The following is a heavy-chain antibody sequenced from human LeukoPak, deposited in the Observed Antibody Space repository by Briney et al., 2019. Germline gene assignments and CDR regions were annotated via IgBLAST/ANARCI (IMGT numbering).Heavy chain of an antibody. CDR2: INHSGST. V-gene: IGHV4-34*01. CDR1: GGSFSGYY. Sequence: PSETLSLTCAVYGGSFSGYYWSWIRQPPGKGLEWIGEINHSGSTNYNPSLRSRVTISVDPSKNQFSLKLSSVTAADPAVYYCARAPYCTNGVCYNYYYYGMDVWGQGTTVTVSS. D-gene: IGHD2-8*01. CDR3: ARAPYCTNGVCYNYYYYGMDV. J-gene: IGHJ6*02.